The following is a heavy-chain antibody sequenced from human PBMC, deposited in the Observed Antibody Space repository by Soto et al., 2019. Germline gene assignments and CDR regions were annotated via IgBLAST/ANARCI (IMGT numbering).Heavy chain of an antibody. CDR1: GGSVSSNSYS. Sequence: SETLSLTCTVSGGSVSSNSYSWGWIRQSPGKGLEWIATIYSSEKTYYNPSLLSRVTISVDTSKNEFSLRLSSVTAADTAVYYCARGRFRGYVWGSYPPGTSPRSGYFDYWGQGTLVTVSS. J-gene: IGHJ4*02. V-gene: IGHV4-39*01. CDR3: ARGRFRGYVWGSYPPGTSPRSGYFDY. CDR2: IYSSEKT. D-gene: IGHD3-16*02.